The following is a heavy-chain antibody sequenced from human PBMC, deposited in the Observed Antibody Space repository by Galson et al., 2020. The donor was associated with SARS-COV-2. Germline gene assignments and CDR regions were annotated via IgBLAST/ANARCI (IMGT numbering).Heavy chain of an antibody. CDR1: GFTFSTYP. J-gene: IGHJ4*02. D-gene: IGHD1-26*01. CDR2: ISYDGNNK. Sequence: GGSLRLSCAASGFTFSTYPLHWVRQAPGKGLEWVAVISYDGNNKYYADSVKGRFTISRDNYKNTVNLEMNSLRVEDTAVYYCARGQSGNYLAYDYWGQGTLVTVSS. V-gene: IGHV3-30*04. CDR3: ARGQSGNYLAYDY.